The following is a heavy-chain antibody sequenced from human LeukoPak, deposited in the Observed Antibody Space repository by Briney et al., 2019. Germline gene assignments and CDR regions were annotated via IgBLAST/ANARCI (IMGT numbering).Heavy chain of an antibody. V-gene: IGHV4-39*07. CDR1: GGSISSSNSY. J-gene: IGHJ4*02. CDR2: IYSSGST. CDR3: ARKREGPTTGIDY. Sequence: PSEPLSLTCTVSGGSISSSNSYWGWIRQSPGTGLEWIGNIYSSGSTYYNPSLRSRVTISIDTSVNQFSLKLSSVTAADTAVYYCARKREGPTTGIDYWGQGTLVTVSS. D-gene: IGHD1-26*01.